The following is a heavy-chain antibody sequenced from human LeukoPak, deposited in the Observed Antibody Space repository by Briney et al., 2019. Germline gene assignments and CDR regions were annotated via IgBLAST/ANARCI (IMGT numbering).Heavy chain of an antibody. Sequence: SETLSLTCTVSGGSISSYYWSWIRQHPGKGLEWIGYIYYRESTYYNPSLESRVTISTDTSRNQFSLTLSSVTAADTAVYYCARESYAISGHRYFQDWGQGTLVTVSS. CDR2: IYYREST. D-gene: IGHD2-8*01. J-gene: IGHJ1*01. CDR1: GGSISSYY. CDR3: ARESYAISGHRYFQD. V-gene: IGHV4-59*06.